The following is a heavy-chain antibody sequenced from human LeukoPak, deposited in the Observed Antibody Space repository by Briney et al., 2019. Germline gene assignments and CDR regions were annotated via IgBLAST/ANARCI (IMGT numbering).Heavy chain of an antibody. D-gene: IGHD3-16*02. CDR1: GYTFTSYG. CDR2: ISAHNGNT. J-gene: IGHJ4*02. V-gene: IGHV1-18*01. Sequence: ASVKVSCKASGYTFTSYGISWVRQAPGQGLEWMGWISAHNGNTNYAQKLQGRVTMTTDTSTSIAYMELRSLRSDDTAVYYCARVRYDYVWGSYRYTIDYWGQGTLVTVSS. CDR3: ARVRYDYVWGSYRYTIDY.